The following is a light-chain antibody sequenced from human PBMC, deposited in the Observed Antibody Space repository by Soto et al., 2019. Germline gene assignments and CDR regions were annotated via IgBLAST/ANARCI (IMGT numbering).Light chain of an antibody. J-gene: IGKJ5*01. CDR1: QGVSSA. V-gene: IGKV1-13*02. Sequence: AIPLTQSPSSLSASVGDRVTITCRASQGVSSALAWYQQKPGKPPKVLIYDGSSLQSGVPLRFRGSGSGTDFTLTITGLQPEDFGTYYCQHFQRDPFTYGQGTRLEIK. CDR3: QHFQRDPFT. CDR2: DGS.